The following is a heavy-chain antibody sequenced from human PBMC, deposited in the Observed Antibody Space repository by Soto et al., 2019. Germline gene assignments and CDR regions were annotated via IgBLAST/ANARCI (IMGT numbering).Heavy chain of an antibody. J-gene: IGHJ4*02. D-gene: IGHD6-13*01. Sequence: ASVKVSCKVSGYTLTELSMHWVRQAPGKGLEWMGGFDPDDGETNYAQKFQGRVTMTEDTSTDTAYMELSSLRSEDTAVYYCATGLGPLRSYSSSGGHRLDYWGQGTLVTVSS. V-gene: IGHV1-24*01. CDR2: FDPDDGET. CDR1: GYTLTELS. CDR3: ATGLGPLRSYSSSGGHRLDY.